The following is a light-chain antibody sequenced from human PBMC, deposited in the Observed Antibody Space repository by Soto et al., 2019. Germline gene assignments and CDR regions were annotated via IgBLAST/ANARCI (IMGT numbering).Light chain of an antibody. Sequence: DIVMTQSPDSLAVSLGERATFNCKSSQSLLSSRANKNYLAWLQQKPGQPPKVLIYWASSREPGVPDRFRGSGSGTDFTLTISSLLAEDVAVYYCQHYYNAPLTFGGGTKVEIK. V-gene: IGKV4-1*01. CDR2: WAS. CDR3: QHYYNAPLT. CDR1: QSLLSSRANKNY. J-gene: IGKJ4*01.